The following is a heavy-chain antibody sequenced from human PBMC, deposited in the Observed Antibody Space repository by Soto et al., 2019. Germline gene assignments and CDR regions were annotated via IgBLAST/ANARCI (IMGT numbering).Heavy chain of an antibody. V-gene: IGHV3-53*01. CDR2: IYSGGST. J-gene: IGHJ4*02. Sequence: GGSLRLSCAASGFTVSSNYMSWVRQAPGKGLEWVSVIYSGGSTYYADSVKGRFTISRDNSKNTLYLQMNSLRAEDTAVYYCARASSSWYIGYWGQGTLVTVSS. D-gene: IGHD6-13*01. CDR1: GFTVSSNY. CDR3: ARASSSWYIGY.